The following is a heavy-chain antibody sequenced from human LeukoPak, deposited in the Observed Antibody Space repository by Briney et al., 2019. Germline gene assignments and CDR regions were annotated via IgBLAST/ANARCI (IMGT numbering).Heavy chain of an antibody. Sequence: SETLSLTCTVSGGPISSRNYCWGWFRQSPGKGLEWIAYICHSGSTYYNPSLKSRVTISVDTSKNHFSLMLTSVSAADTAVYHCARHPPHEDGDKRGFDFWGQGTLVTVSS. CDR1: GGPISSRNYC. J-gene: IGHJ4*02. V-gene: IGHV4-39*01. CDR2: ICHSGST. CDR3: ARHPPHEDGDKRGFDF. D-gene: IGHD5-24*01.